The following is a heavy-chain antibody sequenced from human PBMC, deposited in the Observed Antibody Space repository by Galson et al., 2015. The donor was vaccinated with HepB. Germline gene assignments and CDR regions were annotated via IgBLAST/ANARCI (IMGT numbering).Heavy chain of an antibody. CDR1: RYTFTDYY. CDR3: VKDYRSSGLYGFHI. Sequence: ASRYTFTDYYIHWVRQAPGQGPEWMGWIDPESGGTNSAQKFQGRVTMTRDTSITTAYMDLSRLTTDDTAVYYCVKDYRSSGLYGFHIWGQGTMVTVSS. J-gene: IGHJ3*02. CDR2: IDPESGGT. D-gene: IGHD3-22*01. V-gene: IGHV1-2*02.